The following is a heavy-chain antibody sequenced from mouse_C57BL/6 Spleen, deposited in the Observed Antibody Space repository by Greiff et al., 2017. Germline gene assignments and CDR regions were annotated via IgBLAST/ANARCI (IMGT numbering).Heavy chain of an antibody. V-gene: IGHV1-26*01. Sequence: VQLQQPGPELVKPGASVKISCKASGYTFTDYYMNWVKQSHGKSLEWIGDINPNNGGTSYNQKFKGKATLTVDKSSSTAYMELRSLTSEDSAVYYCARVGLGYWGQGTLVTVSA. CDR3: ARVGLGY. CDR1: GYTFTDYY. CDR2: INPNNGGT. J-gene: IGHJ3*01.